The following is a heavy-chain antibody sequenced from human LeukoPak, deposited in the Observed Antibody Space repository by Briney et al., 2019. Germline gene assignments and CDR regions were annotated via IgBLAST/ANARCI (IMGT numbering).Heavy chain of an antibody. Sequence: SETLSLTCTVSGVSVSGTNFRWGWVRQPPGKGLQWIGNIYYSGTTSSNPSLNSRVSVSVDTSTNQFSLKMTSVTAADTAVYYCARLTKGRFFDYFFDFWGQGALVTVSS. CDR2: IYYSGTT. CDR3: ARLTKGRFFDYFFDF. CDR1: GVSVSGTNFR. J-gene: IGHJ4*02. V-gene: IGHV4-39*01. D-gene: IGHD3-9*01.